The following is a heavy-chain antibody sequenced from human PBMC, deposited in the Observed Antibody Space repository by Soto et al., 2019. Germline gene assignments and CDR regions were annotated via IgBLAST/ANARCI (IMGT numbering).Heavy chain of an antibody. CDR2: IIPILGIA. Sequence: ASVKVSCKASGGTFSSYTISWVRQAPGQGLEWMGRIIPILGIANYAQKFQGRVTITADKSTSTAYMELSSLRSEDTAVYYCARSGSSREKYYFDYWGQGTLVTVSS. V-gene: IGHV1-69*02. CDR1: GGTFSSYT. CDR3: ARSGSSREKYYFDY. D-gene: IGHD6-13*01. J-gene: IGHJ4*02.